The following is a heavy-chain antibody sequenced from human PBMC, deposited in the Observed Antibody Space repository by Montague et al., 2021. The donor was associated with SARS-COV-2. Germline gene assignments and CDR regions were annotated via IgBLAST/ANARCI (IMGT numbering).Heavy chain of an antibody. D-gene: IGHD2-21*01. Sequence: TLSLTCTVSGGSISSGGYYWSWIRQHPGKGLEWIGYIYYSGSTYYNPSLKGRVTISVDTSKNQFSLKLSSVTAADTAVYYCARAFVVVIAIDAFDIWGQGTMVTVSS. CDR3: ARAFVVVIAIDAFDI. CDR1: GGSISSGGYY. CDR2: IYYSGST. J-gene: IGHJ3*02. V-gene: IGHV4-31*03.